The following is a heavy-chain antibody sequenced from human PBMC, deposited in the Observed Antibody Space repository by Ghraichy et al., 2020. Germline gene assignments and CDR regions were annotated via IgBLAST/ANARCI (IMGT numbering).Heavy chain of an antibody. Sequence: SQTLSLTCAVYGGSFSGYYWSWIRQPPGKGLEWIGEINHSGSTNYNPSLKSRVTISVDTSKNQFSLKLSSVTAADTAVYYCARCYFDWLPLRESNDAFDIWGQGTMVTVSS. V-gene: IGHV4-34*01. J-gene: IGHJ3*02. CDR2: INHSGST. CDR1: GGSFSGYY. CDR3: ARCYFDWLPLRESNDAFDI. D-gene: IGHD3-9*01.